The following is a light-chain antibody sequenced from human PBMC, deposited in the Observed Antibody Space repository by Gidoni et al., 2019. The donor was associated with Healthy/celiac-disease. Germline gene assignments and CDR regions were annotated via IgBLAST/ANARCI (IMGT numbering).Light chain of an antibody. J-gene: IGKJ1*01. CDR1: QSVSSSY. CDR3: QQYGSSVGT. V-gene: IGKV3-20*01. CDR2: VAS. Sequence: EIVLTQSPGTLSLSPGERATLSCRASQSVSSSYLAWYQQKPGQAPRLLIYVASSRATGIPDRFSGSGSGTDFTLTISRLEPEDFAVYYCQQYGSSVGTFGQGTKVEIK.